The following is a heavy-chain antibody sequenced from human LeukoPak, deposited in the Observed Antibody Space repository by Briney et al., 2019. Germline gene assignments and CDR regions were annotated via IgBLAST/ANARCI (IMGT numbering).Heavy chain of an antibody. Sequence: SETLSLTCTVSGGSISSYYWSWIRQPAGKGLEWIGRIYTSGSTNYNPSLKSRVTMSVDTSKNQFSLKLSSVTAEDTAVYYCTTDQEIKYNFWSGDYKTSYFYYMDVWGRGTTVTVSS. D-gene: IGHD3-3*01. CDR1: GGSISSYY. V-gene: IGHV4-4*07. CDR3: TTDQEIKYNFWSGDYKTSYFYYMDV. J-gene: IGHJ6*03. CDR2: IYTSGST.